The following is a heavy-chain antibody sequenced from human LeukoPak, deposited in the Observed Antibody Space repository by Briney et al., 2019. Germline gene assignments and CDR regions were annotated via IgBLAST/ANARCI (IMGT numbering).Heavy chain of an antibody. Sequence: PGGSLRLSCAASGFTFSSYAMSWVRQAPGRRLEWVSVISGGGGNMYYADSVKGRFTISRDNSKNTLSLQMNSLRAEDTAVYYCARGRGLGNYNWFDPWGQGTLVTVSS. D-gene: IGHD3-16*01. CDR3: ARGRGLGNYNWFDP. J-gene: IGHJ5*02. CDR1: GFTFSSYA. CDR2: ISGGGGNM. V-gene: IGHV3-23*01.